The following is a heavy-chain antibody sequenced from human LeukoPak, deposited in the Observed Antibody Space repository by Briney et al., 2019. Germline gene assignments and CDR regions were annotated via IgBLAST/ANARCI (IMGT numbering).Heavy chain of an antibody. V-gene: IGHV1-18*01. J-gene: IGHJ4*02. CDR3: ASLAAMVRGVIIPFDY. Sequence: ASVRVSCKASGYTFTSYGISWVRQAPGQGLEWMGWNSAYNGNTNYAQKLQGRVTMTTDTSTSTAYMELRSLRSDDTAVYYCASLAAMVRGVIIPFDYWGQGTLVTISS. CDR2: NSAYNGNT. D-gene: IGHD3-10*01. CDR1: GYTFTSYG.